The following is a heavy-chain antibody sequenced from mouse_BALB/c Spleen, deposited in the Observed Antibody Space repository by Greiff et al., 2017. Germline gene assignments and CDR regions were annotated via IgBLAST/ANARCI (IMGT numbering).Heavy chain of an antibody. V-gene: IGHV5-6-5*01. CDR2: ISSGGST. Sequence: EVQGVESGGGLVKPGGSVKLSCAASGFTFSSYAMSWVRQTPEKRLEWVATISSGGSTYYPDSVKGRFTISRDNARNILYLQMSSLRSADTAMSYCARGSYGDYWGQGTTLTVSS. D-gene: IGHD1-1*01. CDR3: ARGSYGDY. J-gene: IGHJ2*01. CDR1: GFTFSSYA.